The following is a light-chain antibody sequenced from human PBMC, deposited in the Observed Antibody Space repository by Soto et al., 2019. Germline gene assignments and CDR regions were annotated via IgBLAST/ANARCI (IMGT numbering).Light chain of an antibody. CDR1: SSDVGGYSY. V-gene: IGLV2-14*01. CDR2: EVS. J-gene: IGLJ2*01. CDR3: SSYTSSNTVL. Sequence: QSALTQPASVSGSPGQSITISCTGTSSDVGGYSYVSWYQQHLGRAPKLMIYEVSNRPSGVSNRFSGSKSGNTASLTISGLQAEDEADYYCSSYTSSNTVLFGGGTKLTVL.